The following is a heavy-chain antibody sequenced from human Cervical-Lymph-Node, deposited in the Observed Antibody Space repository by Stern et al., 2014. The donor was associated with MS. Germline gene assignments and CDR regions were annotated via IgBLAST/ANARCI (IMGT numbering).Heavy chain of an antibody. Sequence: QVQLQESGPGLVKPSETLSLTCTVSGGSISSYYWSWIRQPPGKGLEWIGYIYYSGSTNYNPSLKSRVTISVDTSKNQFSLKLSSVTAADTAVYYCARVVAAPNWFDPWGQGTLVTVSS. CDR3: ARVVAAPNWFDP. V-gene: IGHV4-59*01. CDR2: IYYSGST. J-gene: IGHJ5*02. D-gene: IGHD2-15*01. CDR1: GGSISSYY.